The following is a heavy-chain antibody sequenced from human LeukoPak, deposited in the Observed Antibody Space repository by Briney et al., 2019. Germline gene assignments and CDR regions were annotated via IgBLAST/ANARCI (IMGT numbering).Heavy chain of an antibody. CDR2: ISCCWSTI. Sequence: GGPLTLLCGAWGFILCVYHVIGLPQAPGGARVGVSYISCCWSTIYYGDSVKGRFTISRDNAKNSLYLQMNSLRAEDTAVYYCASPYGSGSDAADYWGQGTLVTVSS. J-gene: IGHJ4*02. CDR1: GFILCVYH. D-gene: IGHD3-10*01. CDR3: ASPYGSGSDAADY. V-gene: IGHV3-11*01.